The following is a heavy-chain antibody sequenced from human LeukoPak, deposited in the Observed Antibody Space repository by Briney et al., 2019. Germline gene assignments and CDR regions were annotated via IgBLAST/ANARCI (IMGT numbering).Heavy chain of an antibody. CDR1: GFTFGDYA. Sequence: PGRSLRLSCTAFGFTFGDYAMSWVRQAPGKGLEWVGFIRSKAFGGTTEYAASVKGRFTISRDDSKSIAYLQMNSLKTEDTAVYYCTRGNIPHSESYYGLWGQGTLVTVSS. D-gene: IGHD1-26*01. CDR3: TRGNIPHSESYYGL. J-gene: IGHJ4*02. CDR2: IRSKAFGGTT. V-gene: IGHV3-49*04.